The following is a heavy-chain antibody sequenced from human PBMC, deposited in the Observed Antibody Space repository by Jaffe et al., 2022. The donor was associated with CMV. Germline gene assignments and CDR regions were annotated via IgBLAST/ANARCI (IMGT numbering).Heavy chain of an antibody. Sequence: QVQLVQSGAEVKKPGASVKVSCKVSGYTLTELSMHWVRQAPGKGLEWMGGFDPEDGETIYAQKFQGRVTMTEDTSTDTAYMELSSLRSEDTAVYYCATPGSTSGSYHSYYYYYYGMDVWGQGTTVTVSS. D-gene: IGHD1-26*01. CDR3: ATPGSTSGSYHSYYYYYYGMDV. V-gene: IGHV1-24*01. J-gene: IGHJ6*02. CDR2: FDPEDGET. CDR1: GYTLTELS.